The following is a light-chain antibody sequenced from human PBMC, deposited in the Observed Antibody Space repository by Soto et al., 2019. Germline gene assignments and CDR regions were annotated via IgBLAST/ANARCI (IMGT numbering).Light chain of an antibody. J-gene: IGLJ1*01. CDR2: SNN. CDR1: SSNIGSKT. CDR3: AAWDDSLNYV. Sequence: QSVLTQPPSASGTPGQRITISCSGSSSNIGSKTVNWYQEVPGTAPKLLIYSNNRRPSGVPDRFSGSKSGTSASLAISGLQSADEAAYYCAAWDDSLNYVFGPGTKLTVL. V-gene: IGLV1-44*01.